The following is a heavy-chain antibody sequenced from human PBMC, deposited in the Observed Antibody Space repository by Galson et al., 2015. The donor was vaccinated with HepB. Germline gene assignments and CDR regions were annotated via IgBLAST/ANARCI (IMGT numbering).Heavy chain of an antibody. CDR3: ARHGAYGDYVTY. CDR2: IYHTGTT. D-gene: IGHD4-17*01. V-gene: IGHV4-34*01. J-gene: IGHJ4*02. CDR1: GGSFSGYY. Sequence: SETLSLTCAVYGGSFSGYYWGWIRQPPGKGLEWIGSIYHTGTTYDNLSLKSRVTISVDTSKNQFSLNLTYVTAADTAVYFCARHGAYGDYVTYWGQGTLVTVSS.